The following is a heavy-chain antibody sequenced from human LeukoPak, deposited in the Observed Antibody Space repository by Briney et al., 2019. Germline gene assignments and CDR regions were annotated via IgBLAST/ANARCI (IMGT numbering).Heavy chain of an antibody. Sequence: GGSLRLSCAASGFTFSSYATSWVRQAPGKGLEWVSAISGSGGGTYYADSVKGRFTISRDNSKNTLYLQMNSLRAEDTAVYYCAKDLTADMIVVVIPVDYWGQGTLVTVSS. J-gene: IGHJ4*02. CDR3: AKDLTADMIVVVIPVDY. D-gene: IGHD3-22*01. V-gene: IGHV3-23*01. CDR2: ISGSGGGT. CDR1: GFTFSSYA.